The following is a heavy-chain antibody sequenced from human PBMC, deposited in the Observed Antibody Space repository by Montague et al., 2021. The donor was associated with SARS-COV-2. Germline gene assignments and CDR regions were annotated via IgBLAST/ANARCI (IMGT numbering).Heavy chain of an antibody. Sequence: SLRLSCAASGFTFSSYSMNWVRQAPGKGLEWVSSISSSSSYIYYADSVKGRFTISRDNAKNSLYLQMNSLRAEDTAVYYCARSYSSSWYSGIGMDVWGQGTTATVSS. D-gene: IGHD6-13*01. CDR1: GFTFSSYS. CDR2: ISSSSSYI. V-gene: IGHV3-21*01. J-gene: IGHJ6*02. CDR3: ARSYSSSWYSGIGMDV.